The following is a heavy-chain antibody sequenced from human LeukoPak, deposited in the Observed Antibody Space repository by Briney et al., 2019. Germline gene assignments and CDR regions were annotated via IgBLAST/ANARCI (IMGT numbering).Heavy chain of an antibody. Sequence: SETLSLTCTVSGGSISSYYWSWIRQPPGKGLEWIGYIYYSGSTNYNPSLKSRVTISVDTSKNQFSLKLSSVTAADTAVYYCARELLGYCSGSSCYVTQFQNWFDPWGQGTLVTVSS. CDR3: ARELLGYCSGSSCYVTQFQNWFDP. V-gene: IGHV4-59*01. CDR2: IYYSGST. CDR1: GGSISSYY. D-gene: IGHD2-15*01. J-gene: IGHJ5*02.